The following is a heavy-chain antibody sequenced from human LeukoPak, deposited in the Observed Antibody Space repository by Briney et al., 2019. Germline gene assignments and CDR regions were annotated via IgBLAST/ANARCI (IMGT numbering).Heavy chain of an antibody. CDR2: IYYSGVT. V-gene: IGHV4-30-2*03. CDR1: GFTFSSYA. J-gene: IGHJ4*02. CDR3: ARHQYSESAYLDY. D-gene: IGHD1-26*01. Sequence: LRLSCAASGFTFSSYAMSWVRRAPGKGLEWIGTIYYSGVTYYNPSLESRVTISVDTSKNQFSLKLSSVTAADTAVYYCARHQYSESAYLDYWGQGTLVTVSS.